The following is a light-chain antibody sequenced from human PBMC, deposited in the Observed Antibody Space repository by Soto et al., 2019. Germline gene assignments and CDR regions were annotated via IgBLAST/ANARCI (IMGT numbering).Light chain of an antibody. J-gene: IGLJ1*01. Sequence: HSALTQPASVSESPGHSITISCTGTRSDVGVYNYVSWYQQHPGKAPKLMIYEVSNRPSGVSNRFSGSKSGNTASLTISGLQAEDEADYYCSSYTSSSTRVFGTGTKVTVL. CDR3: SSYTSSSTRV. V-gene: IGLV2-14*01. CDR2: EVS. CDR1: RSDVGVYNY.